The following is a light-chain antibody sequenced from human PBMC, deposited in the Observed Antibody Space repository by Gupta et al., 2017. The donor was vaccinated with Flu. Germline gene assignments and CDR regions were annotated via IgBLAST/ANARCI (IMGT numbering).Light chain of an antibody. V-gene: IGKV1-5*03. CDR2: KAS. Sequence: DIQLTQSPSTLSASVGDRLTITCRASQSVSSWLAWYQQKPGKAPRLLIYKASTVESGVPSRFSGGGSGTEFRLTISSREPDDFATYYSQHQHYYFWTFGQGTKVEIK. J-gene: IGKJ1*01. CDR3: QHQHYYFWT. CDR1: QSVSSW.